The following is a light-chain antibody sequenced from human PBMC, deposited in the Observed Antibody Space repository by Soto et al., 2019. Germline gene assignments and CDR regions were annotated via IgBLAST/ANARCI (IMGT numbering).Light chain of an antibody. V-gene: IGKV3-20*01. CDR3: QQDGSSPWT. J-gene: IGKJ1*01. CDR2: GAS. CDR1: QTVRNNY. Sequence: ELVLTQFPATRSLSAGERATLSCRASQTVRNNYLAWYQQKLGQAPRLLIYGASSRATGIPDRYSGSGSGTDFTLTISRLEPEDFAVYYCQQDGSSPWTFGQGTKVDVK.